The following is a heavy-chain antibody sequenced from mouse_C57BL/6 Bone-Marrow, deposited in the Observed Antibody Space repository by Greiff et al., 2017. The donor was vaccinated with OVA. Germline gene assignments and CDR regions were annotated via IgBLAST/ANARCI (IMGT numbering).Heavy chain of an antibody. D-gene: IGHD2-10*02. CDR1: GYAFSSSW. J-gene: IGHJ4*01. CDR3: ARRYGNYRNYYAKDY. V-gene: IGHV1-82*01. Sequence: QVQLKESGPELVKPGASVKISCKASGYAFSSSWMNWVKQRPGKGLEWIGRIYPGDGDTTYNGTFKGKATLTAEKSSSTAYMQLSSLTSEDSAVYFCARRYGNYRNYYAKDYWGQGTSVADSS. CDR2: IYPGDGDT.